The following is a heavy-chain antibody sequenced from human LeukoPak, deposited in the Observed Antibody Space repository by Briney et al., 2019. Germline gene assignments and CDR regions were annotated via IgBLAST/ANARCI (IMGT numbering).Heavy chain of an antibody. J-gene: IGHJ4*02. CDR2: IYYSGST. CDR3: ARLGREIGTTPFDY. CDR1: GGSISSSSYY. Sequence: SETLSLTCTVSGGSISSSSYYWGWIRQPPGKGLEWIGSIYYSGSTYYNPSLKSRVTISVDTSKNQFSLKLSSVTAADTALYYCARLGREIGTTPFDYWGQGTLVNVSS. V-gene: IGHV4-39*01. D-gene: IGHD1-1*01.